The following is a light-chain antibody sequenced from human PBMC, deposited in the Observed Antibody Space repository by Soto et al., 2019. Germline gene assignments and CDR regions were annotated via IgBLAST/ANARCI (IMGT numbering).Light chain of an antibody. CDR1: SSNIGSHT. J-gene: IGLJ2*01. V-gene: IGLV1-44*01. CDR3: AAWDDSLNGVI. Sequence: VLTQPPSASGTPGQRITISCSGSSSNIGSHTVNWHQQVPGTAPKLLIYSNNERPSGVPDRFSGSKSGTSASLAISGLQSGDEADYYCAAWDDSLNGVIFGGGTKVTVL. CDR2: SNN.